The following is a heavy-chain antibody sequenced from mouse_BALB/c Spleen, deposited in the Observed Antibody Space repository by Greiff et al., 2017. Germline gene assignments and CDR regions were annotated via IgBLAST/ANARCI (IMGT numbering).Heavy chain of an antibody. CDR3: TRDYFYDGYYDAMDY. CDR1: GFTFSSYT. D-gene: IGHD2-3*01. J-gene: IGHJ4*01. Sequence: EVKLMESGGGLVKPGGSLKLSCAASGFTFSSYTMSWVRQTPEKRLEWVATISSGGSYTYYPDSVKGRFTISRDNAKNTLYLQMSSLKSEDTAMYYCTRDYFYDGYYDAMDYWGQGTSVTVSS. V-gene: IGHV5-6-4*01. CDR2: ISSGGSYT.